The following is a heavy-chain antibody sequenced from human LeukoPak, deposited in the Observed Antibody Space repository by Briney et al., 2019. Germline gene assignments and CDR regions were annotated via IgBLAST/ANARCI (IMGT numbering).Heavy chain of an antibody. D-gene: IGHD3-10*01. Sequence: SETLSLTCTVSGGSISSYFWSWIRQPPGKGLEWIGYIYYSGSTNYNPSLKSRVTISVDTSKNQFSLKLSSVTAADTAVYYCARDSANHAFDIWGQGTMVTVSS. CDR3: ARDSANHAFDI. CDR2: IYYSGST. J-gene: IGHJ3*02. CDR1: GGSISSYF. V-gene: IGHV4-59*01.